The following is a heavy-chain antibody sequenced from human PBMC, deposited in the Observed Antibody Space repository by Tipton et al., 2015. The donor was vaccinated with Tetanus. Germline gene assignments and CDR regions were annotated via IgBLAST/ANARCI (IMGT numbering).Heavy chain of an antibody. CDR3: GREGMGATTD. Sequence: TLSLTCTVSGGSISSGGYYWSWIRQHPGKGLEWIGYIYYSGSTYCNPSLKSRVTISVDTSKNQFSLKLSSVTAADTAVYYCGREGMGATTDWGQGTLVTVSS. J-gene: IGHJ4*02. V-gene: IGHV4-31*03. D-gene: IGHD1-26*01. CDR2: IYYSGST. CDR1: GGSISSGGYY.